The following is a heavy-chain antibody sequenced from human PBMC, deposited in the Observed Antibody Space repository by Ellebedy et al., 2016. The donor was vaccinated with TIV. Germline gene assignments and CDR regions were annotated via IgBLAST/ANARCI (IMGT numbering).Heavy chain of an antibody. CDR3: ARGDYHGSGAYCRD. V-gene: IGHV3-9*01. CDR2: ISWNSGFI. Sequence: LSLTCAASGFTFDDYAMQWVRQAPGKGLEWVSGISWNSGFIAYADSVKGRFTISRDNAKNSLYLQMNSLRAEDTALYFCARGDYHGSGAYCRDWGQGTLVTVSS. CDR1: GFTFDDYA. J-gene: IGHJ4*02. D-gene: IGHD3-10*01.